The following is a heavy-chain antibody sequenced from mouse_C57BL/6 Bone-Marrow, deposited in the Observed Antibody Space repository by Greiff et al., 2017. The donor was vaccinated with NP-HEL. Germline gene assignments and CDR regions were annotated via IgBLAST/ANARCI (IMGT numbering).Heavy chain of an antibody. CDR1: GYAFSSSW. Sequence: QVQLQQSGPELVKPGAEVKRSGKASGYAFSSSWMNWVKQRPGKGLEWIGRIYPGDGDTNDNGKFKGKATLTADKSSSTAYMQLSSLTSEDSAVYFCARSPKDWYFDVWGTGTTVTVSS. CDR3: ARSPKDWYFDV. CDR2: IYPGDGDT. V-gene: IGHV1-82*01. J-gene: IGHJ1*03.